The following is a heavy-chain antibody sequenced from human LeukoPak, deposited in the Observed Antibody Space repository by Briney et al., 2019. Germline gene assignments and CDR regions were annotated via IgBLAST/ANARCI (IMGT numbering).Heavy chain of an antibody. CDR3: ARFTPQGYGWGGYNRFDP. V-gene: IGHV4-59*01. CDR2: MYYSETA. Sequence: SETLSLTCTVSGDSMNNYFWTWIRQPPGKGLESIGYMYYSETANYNPSLKSRVTISLDTSKNQFSLNLTSVTAADTAVYYCARFTPQGYGWGGYNRFDPWGQGTLVTVSS. J-gene: IGHJ5*02. D-gene: IGHD3-16*01. CDR1: GDSMNNYF.